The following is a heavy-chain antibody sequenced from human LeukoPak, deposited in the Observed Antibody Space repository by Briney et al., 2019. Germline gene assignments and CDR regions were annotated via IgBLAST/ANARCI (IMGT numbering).Heavy chain of an antibody. CDR1: RFTFSSYS. CDR2: ISSSSSYI. J-gene: IGHJ4*02. V-gene: IGHV3-21*01. Sequence: PGGSLRLSCAASRFTFSSYSMNWVRQAPGKGLEWVSCISSSSSYIYYADSVKGRFTISRDNAKNSLYLQMNSLRAEGTAVYYCARAHNWKYGSFDFWGQGTLVTVSS. D-gene: IGHD1-7*01. CDR3: ARAHNWKYGSFDF.